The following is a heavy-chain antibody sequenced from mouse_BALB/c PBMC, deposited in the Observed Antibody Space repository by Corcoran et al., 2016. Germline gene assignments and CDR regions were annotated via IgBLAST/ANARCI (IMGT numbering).Heavy chain of an antibody. CDR1: GFNIKDHY. Sequence: EVQVAQSGVALRRQGALGKLSSIASGFNIKDHYMHRGKQRPEQCLEWIGWMDPENGNTIYDPQFQGKASITAATSANTAYQQLSSLTSEDTAVYYCANYGKDAMDYVGQGTSVTVSS. J-gene: IGHJ4*01. D-gene: IGHD2-1*01. V-gene: IGHV14-1*02. CDR3: ANYGKDAMDY. CDR2: MDPENGNT.